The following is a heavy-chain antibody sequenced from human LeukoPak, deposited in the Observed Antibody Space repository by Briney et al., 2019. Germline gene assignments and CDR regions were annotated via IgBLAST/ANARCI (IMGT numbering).Heavy chain of an antibody. CDR3: AREKLSFFDSSGYFDH. Sequence: GGPLRLSCAASGFTFSDYSMNWVRQAPGKGLEWVSYISSSSSTVYYADSVKGRFTISRDNAKNSLYLQMSRLRAEDTAVYYCAREKLSFFDSSGYFDHWGQGTLVTVSS. D-gene: IGHD3-22*01. CDR2: ISSSSSTV. V-gene: IGHV3-48*01. CDR1: GFTFSDYS. J-gene: IGHJ4*02.